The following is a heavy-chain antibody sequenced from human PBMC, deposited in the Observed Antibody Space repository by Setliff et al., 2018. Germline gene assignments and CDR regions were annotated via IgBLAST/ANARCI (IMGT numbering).Heavy chain of an antibody. Sequence: TLSLTCTVSGGSLSSGPYYWTWVRQPAGKGLEWIGHIYSTETTSYSPSLKSRVTISADTSKNQFSLQLISVTATDTAVYYCARGRLLYVGDSHYFDNWGQGTLVTVSS. CDR2: IYSTETT. V-gene: IGHV4-61*09. J-gene: IGHJ4*02. CDR1: GGSLSSGPYY. CDR3: ARGRLLYVGDSHYFDN. D-gene: IGHD4-17*01.